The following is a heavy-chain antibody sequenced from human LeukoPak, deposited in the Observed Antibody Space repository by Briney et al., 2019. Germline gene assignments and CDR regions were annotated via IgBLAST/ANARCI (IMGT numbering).Heavy chain of an antibody. D-gene: IGHD3-10*01. V-gene: IGHV4-34*01. CDR1: GGSFSGYY. CDR2: INHSGST. CDR3: ARGKTYYYGSGSYCDY. J-gene: IGHJ4*02. Sequence: SETLSLTCAVYGGSFSGYYWSWIRQPPGKGLEWIGEINHSGSTNYNPSLKSRVTISVDTSKNQFSLKLSSVTAADTAVYYCARGKTYYYGSGSYCDYWGQGTLVTVSS.